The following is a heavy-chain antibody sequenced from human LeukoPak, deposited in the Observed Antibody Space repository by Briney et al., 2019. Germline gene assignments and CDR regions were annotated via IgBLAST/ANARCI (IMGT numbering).Heavy chain of an antibody. D-gene: IGHD2-2*01. CDR3: ARGGYCSSTSCYSCDY. CDR1: GYTFTSYG. J-gene: IGHJ4*02. CDR2: ISAYNGNT. V-gene: IGHV1-18*01. Sequence: ASVKVSCKASGYTFTSYGISWVRQAPGQGLEWMGWISAYNGNTNYAQKLQGRVTMTTDTSTSTAYMELRSLRSDDTAVCYCARGGYCSSTSCYSCDYWGQGTLVTVSS.